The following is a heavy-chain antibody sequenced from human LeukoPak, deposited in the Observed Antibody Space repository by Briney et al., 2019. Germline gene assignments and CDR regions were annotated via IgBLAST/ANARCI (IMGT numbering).Heavy chain of an antibody. CDR3: ARWGVIYGLDV. J-gene: IGHJ6*02. CDR1: GIPFSDYY. CDR2: ISSSSSYT. V-gene: IGHV3-11*03. D-gene: IGHD1-26*01. Sequence: PGGPLRLSCVVSGIPFSDYYMNWIRKAPGKGLEWISYISSSSSYTDYADSVKGRFTISRDNAENSVYLQMDSLRVEDTAIYYCARWGVIYGLDVWGQGTMVTVSS.